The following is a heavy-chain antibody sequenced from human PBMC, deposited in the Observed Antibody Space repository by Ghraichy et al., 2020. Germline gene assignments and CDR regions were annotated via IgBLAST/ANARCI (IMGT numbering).Heavy chain of an antibody. CDR2: ISGSGGST. CDR1: GFTFSSYA. J-gene: IGHJ4*02. V-gene: IGHV3-23*01. D-gene: IGHD3-10*01. Sequence: LSLTCAASGFTFSSYAMSWVRQAPGKGLEWVSAISGSGGSTYYADSVKGRFTISRDNSKNTLYLQMNSLRAEDTAVYYCAKILWFGEFGPLSYWGQGTLVTVSS. CDR3: AKILWFGEFGPLSY.